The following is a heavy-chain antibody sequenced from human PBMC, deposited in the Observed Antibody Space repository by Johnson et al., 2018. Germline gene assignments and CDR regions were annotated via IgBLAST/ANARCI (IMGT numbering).Heavy chain of an antibody. CDR2: ISSSSSYI. J-gene: IGHJ6*03. V-gene: IGHV3-21*01. Sequence: VQLVESGGGLVKPGGSLRLSCAASGFTFSSYGMHWVRQAPGKGLEWVSSISSSSSYIYYADSVKGRFTISRDNAKNSLYLQMNSLRAEETAVYYCARRTVVVVPAAIRYYYYYMDVWGKGTTVTVSS. CDR1: GFTFSSYG. D-gene: IGHD2-2*02. CDR3: ARRTVVVVPAAIRYYYYYMDV.